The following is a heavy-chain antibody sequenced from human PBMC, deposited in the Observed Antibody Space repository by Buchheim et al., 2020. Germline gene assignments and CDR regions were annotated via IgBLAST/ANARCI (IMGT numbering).Heavy chain of an antibody. CDR2: TYYSGST. CDR3: ARGGYCTNGVCPADY. Sequence: QVQLQESGPGLVKPSETLSLTCTVSGGSVSSGSYYWSWIRQPPGKGLEWIGYTYYSGSTNYNPSLKSRVTISVDTSKTQFPLKLSSVTAADTAVYYCARGGYCTNGVCPADYWGQGTL. CDR1: GGSVSSGSYY. J-gene: IGHJ4*02. V-gene: IGHV4-61*01. D-gene: IGHD2-8*01.